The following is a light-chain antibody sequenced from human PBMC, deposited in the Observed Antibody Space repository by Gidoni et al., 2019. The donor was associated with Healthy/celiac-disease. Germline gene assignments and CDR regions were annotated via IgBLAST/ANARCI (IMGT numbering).Light chain of an antibody. V-gene: IGKV1-9*01. J-gene: IGKJ1*01. CDR2: AAS. Sequence: DIQLTQSPSFLSASVGDRVTITCRASQGISSYLAWYQQKPGKAPKLLIYAASTLQSGVPSRSRVSGSGTEFTLTISSRQPEDCATYYCQQLNSYPPWTFGQGTKVEIK. CDR1: QGISSY. CDR3: QQLNSYPPWT.